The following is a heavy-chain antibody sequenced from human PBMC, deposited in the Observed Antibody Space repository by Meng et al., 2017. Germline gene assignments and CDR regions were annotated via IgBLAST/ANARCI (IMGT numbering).Heavy chain of an antibody. Sequence: ESLKISCAVYGGSFSGYYWSWIRQPPGKGLEWIGEINHSGSTNYNPPLKSRVTISVDTSKNQFSLKLSSVTAADTAVYYCARDAAYDYSGSSTLWGQGTLVTVSS. J-gene: IGHJ4*02. V-gene: IGHV4-34*01. CDR3: ARDAAYDYSGSSTL. CDR2: INHSGST. D-gene: IGHD1-26*01. CDR1: GGSFSGYY.